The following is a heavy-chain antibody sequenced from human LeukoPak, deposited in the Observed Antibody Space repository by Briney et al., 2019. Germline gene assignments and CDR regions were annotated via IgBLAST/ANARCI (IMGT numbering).Heavy chain of an antibody. J-gene: IGHJ4*02. CDR1: GGSISSYY. CDR3: VSYCSITNCYEPHLDY. V-gene: IGHV4-59*01. CDR2: IYYSGST. D-gene: IGHD2-2*01. Sequence: SETLSLTCTVSGGSISSYYWSWIRQPPGKGLELIGYIYYSGSTNYNPSLKSRVTMSVDTSKNQFSLKLSSVTAADTAVYYCVSYCSITNCYEPHLDYWGQRTIVTVSS.